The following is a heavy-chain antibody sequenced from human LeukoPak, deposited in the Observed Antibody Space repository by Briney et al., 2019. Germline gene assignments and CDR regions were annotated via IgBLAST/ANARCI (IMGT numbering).Heavy chain of an antibody. CDR3: ARDQVTTEYWYFDL. CDR1: GFTFSSYW. D-gene: IGHD4-17*01. Sequence: GGSLRLSCAASGFTFSSYWMSWVRQAPGKGLEWVATIKQDGSEKYYVDSVKGRFTISRDNAKNSLYLQMNSLRAEDTAVYYCARDQVTTEYWYFDLWGRGTLVTVSS. V-gene: IGHV3-7*05. CDR2: IKQDGSEK. J-gene: IGHJ2*01.